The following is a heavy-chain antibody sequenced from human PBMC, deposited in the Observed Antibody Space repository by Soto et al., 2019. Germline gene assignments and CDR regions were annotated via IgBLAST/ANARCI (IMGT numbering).Heavy chain of an antibody. V-gene: IGHV1-18*01. D-gene: IGHD3-22*01. CDR3: ARVDFYDSSGQAGY. Sequence: QVQLVQSGAEVKTPGASVKVSCKASGYNFTTYGITWVRQAPGQGLEWMGWISAYNGHTNYAENAQGRVTMTTDTSTSTAYMELRSLRSDDTAVYYCARVDFYDSSGQAGYWGQGTLVTVSS. J-gene: IGHJ4*02. CDR1: GYNFTTYG. CDR2: ISAYNGHT.